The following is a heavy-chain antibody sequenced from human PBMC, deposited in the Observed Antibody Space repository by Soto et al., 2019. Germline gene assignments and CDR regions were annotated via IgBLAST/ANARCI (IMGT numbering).Heavy chain of an antibody. D-gene: IGHD3-10*01. J-gene: IGHJ6*02. CDR2: IYHSGST. Sequence: PSETLSVTCAVSCGSISSGGYSWSWIRQPPGKGLEWIGYIYHSGSTYYNPSLKSRVTISVDRSKNQFSLKLSSVAAADTAVYYCARDHGSGQEADYGMDVWGQGTTVTAP. CDR3: ARDHGSGQEADYGMDV. V-gene: IGHV4-30-2*01. CDR1: CGSISSGGYS.